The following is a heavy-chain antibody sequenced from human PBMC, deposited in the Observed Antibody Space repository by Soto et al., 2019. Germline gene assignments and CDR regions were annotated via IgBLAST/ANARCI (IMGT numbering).Heavy chain of an antibody. CDR2: INAGNGNT. CDR3: ARGLIYCSSTSCYLDY. D-gene: IGHD2-2*01. Sequence: GASVKVSCKASGYTFTSYAMHWVRQAPGQRLEWMGWINAGNGNTKYSQKFQGRVTITRDTSASTAYMELSSLRSEDTAVYYCARGLIYCSSTSCYLDYWGQGTLVTVSS. CDR1: GYTFTSYA. V-gene: IGHV1-3*01. J-gene: IGHJ4*02.